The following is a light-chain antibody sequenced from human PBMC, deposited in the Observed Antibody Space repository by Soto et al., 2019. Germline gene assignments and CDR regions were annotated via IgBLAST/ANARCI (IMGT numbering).Light chain of an antibody. CDR1: QSVRDN. J-gene: IGKJ5*01. CDR3: QQNNRWPHIT. V-gene: IGKV3-15*01. CDR2: DTS. Sequence: EILLTQSPATLAVSPGEGATLSCRASQSVRDNLAWYQQKPGQAPRLLIYDTSTRATGVPTRFSGSRSGAEFTLTINSLQSEDSAVYFCQQNNRWPHITFGQGTRLEIK.